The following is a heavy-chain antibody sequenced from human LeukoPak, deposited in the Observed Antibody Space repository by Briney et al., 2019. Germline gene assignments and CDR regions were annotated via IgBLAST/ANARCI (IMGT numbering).Heavy chain of an antibody. Sequence: GGSLRLSCAASGFTVSSNYMSWVRQAPGKGLEWVSVIYSGGSTYYADSVKGRFTISRDNSKNTLYLQMNSLRAEDTAVYYCARGLRKSSSPFDSWGQGTLVTVSS. CDR2: IYSGGST. CDR3: ARGLRKSSSPFDS. J-gene: IGHJ4*02. CDR1: GFTVSSNY. V-gene: IGHV3-66*01. D-gene: IGHD6-13*01.